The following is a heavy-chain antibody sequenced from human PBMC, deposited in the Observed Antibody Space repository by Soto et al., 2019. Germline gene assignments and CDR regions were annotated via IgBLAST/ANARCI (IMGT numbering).Heavy chain of an antibody. J-gene: IGHJ4*02. V-gene: IGHV3-23*01. CDR3: AKDPLIRGSTYDY. CDR2: ISYGGGRT. Sequence: PGGSLRLSCTGTGFAFSSCDMTWVRQAPGKGLEWVSAISYGGGRTYYVDSVKGRFTISRDNSKNTLYLQMNSLRAEDTAVYYCAKDPLIRGSTYDYWGQGTLVTVSS. D-gene: IGHD3-10*01. CDR1: GFAFSSCD.